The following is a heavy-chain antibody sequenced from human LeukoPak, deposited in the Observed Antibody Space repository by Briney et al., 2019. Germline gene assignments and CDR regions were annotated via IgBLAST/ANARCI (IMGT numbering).Heavy chain of an antibody. CDR2: ISTYNGNT. V-gene: IGHV1-18*01. CDR3: ASGLGYCSGGSCYPTIDY. CDR1: GYTFTKYG. D-gene: IGHD2-15*01. Sequence: ASVKVSCKASGYTFTKYGITWVRQAPGQGLEWMGWISTYNGNTNYAQKLQGRVTMTTDTSTSTAYMELRSLRSDDTAVYYCASGLGYCSGGSCYPTIDYWGQGTLVTVSS. J-gene: IGHJ4*02.